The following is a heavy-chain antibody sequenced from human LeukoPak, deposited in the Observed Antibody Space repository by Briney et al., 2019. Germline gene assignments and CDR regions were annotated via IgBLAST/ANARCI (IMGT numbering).Heavy chain of an antibody. Sequence: PSETLSLTCTVSGGSISSGSYYWSWIRQPAGKGLEWIGRIYTSGSTNYNPSLKSRVTISVDTSKNQFSLKLSSVTAADTAVYYCARQLKQSADYYYYYYMDVWGKGTTVTISS. J-gene: IGHJ6*03. CDR2: IYTSGST. CDR3: ARQLKQSADYYYYYYMDV. V-gene: IGHV4-61*02. D-gene: IGHD2-2*01. CDR1: GGSISSGSYY.